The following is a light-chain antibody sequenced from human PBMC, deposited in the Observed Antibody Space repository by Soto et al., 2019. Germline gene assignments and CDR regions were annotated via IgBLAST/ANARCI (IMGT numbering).Light chain of an antibody. J-gene: IGLJ3*02. CDR2: EVS. Sequence: QSALTQTASVSGSPGQSITISCTGTSSDVGGYNYVSWYQQHPGKAPKLMIYEVSNRPSGVSNRFSGSKSGNTASLTISGLQAEDEADYYCRSYTSSSTLEVFGGGTKLTVL. CDR1: SSDVGGYNY. V-gene: IGLV2-14*01. CDR3: RSYTSSSTLEV.